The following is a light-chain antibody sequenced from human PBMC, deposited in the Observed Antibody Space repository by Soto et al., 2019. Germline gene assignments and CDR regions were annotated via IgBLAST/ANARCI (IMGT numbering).Light chain of an antibody. CDR3: QQYGSLPRT. Sequence: IVLTQSPGTLSLSPGERATLSCRARQSVSSSYLAWYQQKPGQAPRLLIYGASSRATGIPDRFSGSGSGTDFTLTISRLEPEDFAVYYCQQYGSLPRTFGQGTKVDTK. CDR1: QSVSSSY. J-gene: IGKJ1*01. V-gene: IGKV3-20*01. CDR2: GAS.